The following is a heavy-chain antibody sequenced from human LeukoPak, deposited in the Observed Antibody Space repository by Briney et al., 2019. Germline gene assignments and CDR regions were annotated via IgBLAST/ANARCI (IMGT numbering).Heavy chain of an antibody. CDR3: ARLSGYSSSCVDY. Sequence: SETLSLTCTVSGGSISSSSYSWGWIRQPPGKGLEWIGSIYYSGSTYYNPSLKSRVTISVDTSKNQFSLKLSSVTAADTAVYYCARLSGYSSSCVDYWGQGTLVTVSS. CDR2: IYYSGST. V-gene: IGHV4-39*01. D-gene: IGHD6-13*01. CDR1: GGSISSSSYS. J-gene: IGHJ4*02.